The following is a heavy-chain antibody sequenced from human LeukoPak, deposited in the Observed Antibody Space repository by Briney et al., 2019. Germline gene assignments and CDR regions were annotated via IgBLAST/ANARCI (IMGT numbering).Heavy chain of an antibody. D-gene: IGHD6-13*01. CDR2: IYTSGST. V-gene: IGHV4-4*07. Sequence: SETLSLTCTVSGGSISSYYWSWIRQPAGKGLEWIGRIYTSGSTNYNPSLKSRVTMSVDTSKNQFSPKLSSVTAADTAVYYCARAIAAAGTYYYGMDVWGQGTTVTVSS. CDR1: GGSISSYY. CDR3: ARAIAAAGTYYYGMDV. J-gene: IGHJ6*02.